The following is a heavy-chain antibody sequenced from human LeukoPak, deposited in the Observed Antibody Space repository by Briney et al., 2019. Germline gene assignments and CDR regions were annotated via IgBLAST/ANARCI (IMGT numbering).Heavy chain of an antibody. V-gene: IGHV1-69*05. D-gene: IGHD6-6*01. J-gene: IGHJ4*02. CDR1: GTSTNYA. CDR3: ARGSSSSDYFDY. CDR2: IIPNFGTV. Sequence: SVKVSCKGGTSTNYAISWVRQAPGQGLEWMGGIIPNFGTVNYAQKFQGRVTITTDESTSTAYVELSSLRSEDTAVYYCARGSSSSDYFDYWGQGTLVTVSS.